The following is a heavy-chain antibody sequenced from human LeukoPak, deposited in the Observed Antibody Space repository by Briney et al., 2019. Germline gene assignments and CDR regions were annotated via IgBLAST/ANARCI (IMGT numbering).Heavy chain of an antibody. D-gene: IGHD3-9*01. V-gene: IGHV4-61*01. Sequence: SETLSLTCSVSGASVSDGNYYWSWIRQPPGKGLEWIGYMFYSESTKYNPSLKSRVTISVDTSKNQFSLKLSSVTAADTAVYYCARHVWLQPFDYWGQGTLVTVSS. CDR3: ARHVWLQPFDY. CDR2: MFYSEST. J-gene: IGHJ4*02. CDR1: GASVSDGNYY.